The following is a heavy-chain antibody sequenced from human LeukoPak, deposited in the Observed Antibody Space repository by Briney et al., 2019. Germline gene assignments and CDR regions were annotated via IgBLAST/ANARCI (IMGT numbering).Heavy chain of an antibody. Sequence: SETLSLTCTVSGGSISSGGYYWSWIRQHPGKGLEWIGYIYYSGSTYYNPSLKSRVTISVDTSKNQFSLKLSSVTAADTAVYYCAREAREWLQLSYAFDIWGQGTMVTVSS. D-gene: IGHD5-24*01. CDR1: GGSISSGGYY. V-gene: IGHV4-31*03. CDR3: AREAREWLQLSYAFDI. J-gene: IGHJ3*02. CDR2: IYYSGST.